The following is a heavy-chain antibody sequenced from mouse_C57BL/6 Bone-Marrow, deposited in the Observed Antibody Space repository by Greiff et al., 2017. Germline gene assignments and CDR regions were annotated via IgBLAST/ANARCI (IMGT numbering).Heavy chain of an antibody. Sequence: EVKLVESGGGLVQPGGSLKLSCAASGFTFSDYGMSWVRQAPRKGPEWVAFISNLAYCSYYADTVTGRFTISRENAKNTLYLEMSSLRSEDTAKYYCSRPYYGRGDGYMDVWGTGTTVTVSS. CDR1: GFTFSDYG. CDR3: SRPYYGRGDGYMDV. V-gene: IGHV5-15*04. D-gene: IGHD1-1*01. CDR2: ISNLAYCS. J-gene: IGHJ1*03.